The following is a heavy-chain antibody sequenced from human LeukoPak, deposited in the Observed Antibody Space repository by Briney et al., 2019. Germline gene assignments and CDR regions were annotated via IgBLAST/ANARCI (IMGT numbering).Heavy chain of an antibody. V-gene: IGHV3-23*01. D-gene: IGHD3-16*02. CDR3: AREWDDYVWGSYQGGAFDI. CDR2: ISGSGGST. J-gene: IGHJ3*02. CDR1: GFTFSSYA. Sequence: GGSLRLSCAASGFTFSSYAMSWVRQAPGKGLEWVSAISGSGGSTYYADSVKGRFTISRDNSKNTLYLQMNSLGAEDTAVYYCAREWDDYVWGSYQGGAFDIWGQGTMVTVSS.